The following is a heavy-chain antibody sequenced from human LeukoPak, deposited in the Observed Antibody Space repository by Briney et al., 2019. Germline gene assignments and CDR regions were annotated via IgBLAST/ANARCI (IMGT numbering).Heavy chain of an antibody. CDR3: ASVGGCSGGSCPYYFDY. D-gene: IGHD2-15*01. Sequence: ASVKVSCTASGYTVTGYDMHWVRQAPGQGLELMGRMHHNSGRTQYAKKFQGRVTMTRDLSISTGCMGLSRLRSDDTAVYYCASVGGCSGGSCPYYFDYWGKGPGVTVSS. CDR1: GYTVTGYD. J-gene: IGHJ4*02. V-gene: IGHV1-2*06. CDR2: MHHNSGRT.